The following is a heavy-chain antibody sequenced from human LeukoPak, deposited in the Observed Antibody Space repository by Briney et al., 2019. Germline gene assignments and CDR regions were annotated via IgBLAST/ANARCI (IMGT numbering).Heavy chain of an antibody. CDR2: IYPGDSET. CDR3: ARPGWSDGGV. D-gene: IGHD1-1*01. CDR1: GYSFTNYW. Sequence: GEPLKISCKGSGYSFTNYWIGWVRQMPGKGLEWMGIIYPGDSETRYRPSFQGPVTISVDKSISTAYLQCSSLKASDTAMYYCARPGWSDGGVWGQGTMVTVSS. J-gene: IGHJ3*01. V-gene: IGHV5-51*01.